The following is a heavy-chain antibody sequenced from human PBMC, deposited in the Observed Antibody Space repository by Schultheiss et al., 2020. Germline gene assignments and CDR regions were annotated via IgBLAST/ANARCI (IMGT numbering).Heavy chain of an antibody. Sequence: SGPTLVKPTQTLTLTCTFSGFSLSTSGVGVGWIRQPPGKALGWLALIYWDDVERYSPSLKSRLTITKDTSKNQVVLTMTNMDPVDTATYYCAHRHGYGSGVDYWGQGTLVTVSS. J-gene: IGHJ4*02. V-gene: IGHV2-5*02. CDR1: GFSLSTSGVG. CDR3: AHRHGYGSGVDY. D-gene: IGHD3-10*01. CDR2: IYWDDVE.